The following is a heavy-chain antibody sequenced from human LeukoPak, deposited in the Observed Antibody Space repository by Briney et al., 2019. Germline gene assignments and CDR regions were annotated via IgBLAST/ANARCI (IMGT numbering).Heavy chain of an antibody. CDR3: ARHPSGTYSPFDY. Sequence: GESLKISCKGYGYSFTNSWIGWVRQMPGKGLEWMGIIYPGDSDTRYSPSFQGQVTISADKPISTAYLQWSSLRASDTAIYYCARHPSGTYSPFDYWGQGTLVTVSS. V-gene: IGHV5-51*01. CDR1: GYSFTNSW. D-gene: IGHD1-26*01. J-gene: IGHJ4*02. CDR2: IYPGDSDT.